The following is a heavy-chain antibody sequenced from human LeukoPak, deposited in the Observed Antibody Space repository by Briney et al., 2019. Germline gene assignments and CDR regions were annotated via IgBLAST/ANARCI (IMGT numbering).Heavy chain of an antibody. CDR1: GFTFSSYA. CDR3: AKEPHSGIVATIYFDY. V-gene: IGHV3-23*01. CDR2: ISGSGGST. Sequence: GGSLRLSCAASGFTFSSYAMSWVRQAPGKGLEWVSAISGSGGSTYYADSVKGRFTISRDNSKNTLYLPMNSLRAEDTAVYYCAKEPHSGIVATIYFDYWGQGTLVTVSS. D-gene: IGHD5-12*01. J-gene: IGHJ4*02.